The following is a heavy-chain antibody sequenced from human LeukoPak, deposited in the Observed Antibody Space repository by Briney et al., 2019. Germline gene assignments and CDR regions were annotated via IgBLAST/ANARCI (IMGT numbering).Heavy chain of an antibody. J-gene: IGHJ4*02. V-gene: IGHV3-74*01. Sequence: PGGSLRLSCAASGVTFSKYWMLGIRQSPWKGPESVSRINTEGTVTTDADSVKSRFIITNDNADNTMLLQMKIRRDNHAAADYCATKQWLAPPPDSWGQGTPVTVSS. CDR3: ATKQWLAPPPDS. CDR1: GVTFSKYW. D-gene: IGHD6-19*01. CDR2: INTEGTVT.